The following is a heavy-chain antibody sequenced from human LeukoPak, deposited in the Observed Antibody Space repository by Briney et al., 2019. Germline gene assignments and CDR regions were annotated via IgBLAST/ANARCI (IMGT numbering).Heavy chain of an antibody. Sequence: QPGGSLRLSCVVSGFTLSSYWMTWVRQAPGKGLEWVANIKQDGSEKQYVDSVKGRFTISRDNAKNSLYLQMSSLRADDTAVYYCARQTERDAYNRYWGQGTLVTVSS. D-gene: IGHD5-24*01. J-gene: IGHJ4*02. CDR2: IKQDGSEK. CDR3: ARQTERDAYNRY. CDR1: GFTLSSYW. V-gene: IGHV3-7*05.